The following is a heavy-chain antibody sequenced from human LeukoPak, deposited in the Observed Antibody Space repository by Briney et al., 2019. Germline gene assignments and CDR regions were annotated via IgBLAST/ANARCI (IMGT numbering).Heavy chain of an antibody. Sequence: ASVKVSCKASGYAFTSYDINWVRQATGQGLEWMGWMNPNSGKTGYAQKFQGRVTMTRNTSISTAYMELSSLRSEDTAVYYCARGVDYYNWFDPWGQGALVTVSS. D-gene: IGHD5-12*01. CDR2: MNPNSGKT. CDR3: ARGVDYYNWFDP. V-gene: IGHV1-8*01. CDR1: GYAFTSYD. J-gene: IGHJ5*02.